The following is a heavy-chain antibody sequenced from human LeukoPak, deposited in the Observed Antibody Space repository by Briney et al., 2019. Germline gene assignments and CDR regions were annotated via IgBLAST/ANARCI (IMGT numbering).Heavy chain of an antibody. D-gene: IGHD6-13*01. J-gene: IGHJ6*02. V-gene: IGHV1-69*01. CDR3: ARRGIAARPDGMDV. CDR1: GGTFSSYA. CDR2: IIPIFGTA. Sequence: ASVKVSCKASGGTFSSYAISWVRQAPGQGLEWMGGIIPIFGTANYAQKFQGRVTITADESTSTAYMELSSLRSEDTAVYYCARRGIAARPDGMDVWGQGTTVTVSS.